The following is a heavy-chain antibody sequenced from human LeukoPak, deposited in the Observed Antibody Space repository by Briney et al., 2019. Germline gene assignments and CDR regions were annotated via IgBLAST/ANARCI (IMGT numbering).Heavy chain of an antibody. CDR2: ITSSSSYI. Sequence: GGSLRLSCAASGFTFSNYNMNWVRHAPGKGLEWVSSITSSSSYIYYADSVKGRFTISRDNAKNSLYLQMNSLRAEDTAVYYCARDPYSGSYSAYYYYYMDVWGKGTTVTISS. CDR3: ARDPYSGSYSAYYYYYMDV. CDR1: GFTFSNYN. J-gene: IGHJ6*03. D-gene: IGHD1-26*01. V-gene: IGHV3-21*01.